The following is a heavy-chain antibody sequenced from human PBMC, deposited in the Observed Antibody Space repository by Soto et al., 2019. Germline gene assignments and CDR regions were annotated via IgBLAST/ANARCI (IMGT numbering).Heavy chain of an antibody. CDR1: GCSIRSYY. Sequence: SEHLSLTCTLSGCSIRSYYWTRIRKPPGKGLELIGYIYYSGSTRYNPSLKSRVTISVDMSKNKFSLKLSPVIAADKDVYYCARAYGGFDNGLDVWGQGTAVT. J-gene: IGHJ6*02. CDR2: IYYSGST. D-gene: IGHD5-12*01. V-gene: IGHV4-59*01. CDR3: ARAYGGFDNGLDV.